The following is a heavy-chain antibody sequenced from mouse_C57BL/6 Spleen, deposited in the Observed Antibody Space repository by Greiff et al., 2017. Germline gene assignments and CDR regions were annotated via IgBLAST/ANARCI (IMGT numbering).Heavy chain of an antibody. V-gene: IGHV1-80*01. CDR2: IYPGDGDT. CDR3: ARGLLRKAMDY. J-gene: IGHJ4*01. CDR1: GYAFSSYW. Sequence: VKLQESGAELVKPGASVKISCKASGYAFSSYWMNWVKQRPGKGLEWIGQIYPGDGDTNYNGKFKGKATLTADKSSSTAYMQLSSLTSEDSAVYFCARGLLRKAMDYWGQGTSVTVSS. D-gene: IGHD1-1*01.